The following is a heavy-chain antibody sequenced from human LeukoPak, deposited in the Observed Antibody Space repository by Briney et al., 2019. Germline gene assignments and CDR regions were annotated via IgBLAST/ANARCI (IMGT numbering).Heavy chain of an antibody. CDR1: GYTFTSYG. CDR2: ISAYNGNT. J-gene: IGHJ4*02. Sequence: ASVKVSCKASGYTFTSYGISWVRQAPGQGLEWMGWISAYNGNTNYAQKLQGRVTMTTDTSTSTAYMELRSLRSDDTAVYYCARGGYDILTGSTSDYWGQGTLVTVSS. V-gene: IGHV1-18*01. D-gene: IGHD3-9*01. CDR3: ARGGYDILTGSTSDY.